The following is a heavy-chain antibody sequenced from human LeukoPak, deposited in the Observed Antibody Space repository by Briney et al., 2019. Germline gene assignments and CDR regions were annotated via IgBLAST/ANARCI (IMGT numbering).Heavy chain of an antibody. Sequence: SETLSLTCTVSGGSISSGGYYWSWIRQHPGKGLEWIGYIYYSGSTYYNPSLKSRVTISVDTSKNQFSLKLSSVTAADTAVYYCARVVGVVPAAIDYWGQGTLVTVSS. V-gene: IGHV4-31*03. D-gene: IGHD2-2*01. CDR2: IYYSGST. CDR3: ARVVGVVPAAIDY. J-gene: IGHJ4*02. CDR1: GGSISSGGYY.